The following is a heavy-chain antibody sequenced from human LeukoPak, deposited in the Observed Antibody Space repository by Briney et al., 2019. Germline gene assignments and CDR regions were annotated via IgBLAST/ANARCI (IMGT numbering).Heavy chain of an antibody. D-gene: IGHD2-2*01. CDR2: ISGSGGST. CDR3: ARGQSCSSTSCFFDY. V-gene: IGHV3-23*01. Sequence: GGSLRLSCAASGFTFSNYAMSWVRQPPGQGLEWVSAISGSGGSTYNADSVKGRFTISRDNSKNTLYLQMNSLRVEDTAVYYCARGQSCSSTSCFFDYWGQGTLVTVSS. J-gene: IGHJ4*02. CDR1: GFTFSNYA.